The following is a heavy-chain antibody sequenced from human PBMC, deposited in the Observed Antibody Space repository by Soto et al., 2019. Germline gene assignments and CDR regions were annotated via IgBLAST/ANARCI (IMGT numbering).Heavy chain of an antibody. CDR1: GGTFSSYT. D-gene: IGHD6-19*01. V-gene: IGHV1-69*02. CDR2: IIPILGIA. J-gene: IGHJ5*02. CDR3: ARLAVGDGEGGFDP. Sequence: QVQLVQSGAEVKKPGSSVKVSCKASGGTFSSYTISWVRQAPGQGLEWMGRIIPILGIANYAQKFQGRVTITADKSTSTAYMELSSLRSEDTAVYYCARLAVGDGEGGFDPWGQGTLVTVSS.